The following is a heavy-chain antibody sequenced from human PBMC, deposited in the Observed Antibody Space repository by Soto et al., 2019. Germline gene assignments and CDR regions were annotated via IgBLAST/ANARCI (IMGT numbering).Heavy chain of an antibody. Sequence: SETLSLTFTVSVGSTSGYSWSWIGQPPGKGLEWIGYIYYSGSTNYNPSLKSRVTISVDTSKNQFSLKLSSVTAADTAVYYCARDPRYSSSWHYGMDVWGQGTTVTVSS. V-gene: IGHV4-59*13. CDR3: ARDPRYSSSWHYGMDV. CDR1: VGSTSGYS. J-gene: IGHJ6*02. CDR2: IYYSGST. D-gene: IGHD6-13*01.